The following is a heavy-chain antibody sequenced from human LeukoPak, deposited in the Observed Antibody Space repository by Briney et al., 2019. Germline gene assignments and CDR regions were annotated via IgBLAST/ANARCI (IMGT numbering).Heavy chain of an antibody. CDR3: ARDSSSGWFEYYYHGMDV. J-gene: IGHJ6*02. V-gene: IGHV1-3*01. D-gene: IGHD6-19*01. CDR1: GYTFTSYA. Sequence: GASVKVSCKASGYTFTSYAMHWVRQAPGQRLEWIGWINAGNGNTKYSQKFQGRVTITRDTSASTAYMELSSLRSEDTAVYYCARDSSSGWFEYYYHGMDVWGQGTTVTVSS. CDR2: INAGNGNT.